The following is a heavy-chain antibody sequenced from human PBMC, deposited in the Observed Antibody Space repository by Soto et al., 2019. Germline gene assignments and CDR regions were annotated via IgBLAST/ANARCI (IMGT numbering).Heavy chain of an antibody. J-gene: IGHJ6*02. CDR2: IIPIFGTA. V-gene: IGHV1-69*13. Sequence: GASVKVSCKASGGTFSSYAISWVRQAPGQGLEWMGGIIPIFGTANYAQKFQGRVTITADESTSTAYMELSSLRSEDTAVYYCAREMGSSETSYYYYGMDVWGQGTTVTVSS. CDR1: GGTFSSYA. CDR3: AREMGSSETSYYYYGMDV. D-gene: IGHD2-15*01.